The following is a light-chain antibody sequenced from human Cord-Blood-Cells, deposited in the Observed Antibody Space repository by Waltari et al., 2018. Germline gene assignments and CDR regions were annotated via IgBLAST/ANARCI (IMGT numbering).Light chain of an antibody. Sequence: DIVMTQSPLSLPVTPGEPASISCRSSQSLLHSNGYNYLDWYLQKPGQSPHLLIYLGSNRSSGVPYRFSGSGSGTDFTLKSSRVEAEDVGVYYCMQALQTPKTFGQGTKVEIK. CDR2: LGS. CDR3: MQALQTPKT. J-gene: IGKJ1*01. CDR1: QSLLHSNGYNY. V-gene: IGKV2-28*01.